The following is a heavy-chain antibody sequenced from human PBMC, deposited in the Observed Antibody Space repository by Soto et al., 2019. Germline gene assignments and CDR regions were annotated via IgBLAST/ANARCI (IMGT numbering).Heavy chain of an antibody. Sequence: QVQLVESGGGVVQPGRSLRLSCAASGFTFSSYAMHWVRQAPGKGLEWVAVISYDGSNKYYADSVKGRFTISRDNSKNTQYLQMNSLRAEDTAVYYCARWCAFGELLCPMYYYYYGMDVWGQGTTVTVSS. CDR1: GFTFSSYA. CDR2: ISYDGSNK. CDR3: ARWCAFGELLCPMYYYYYGMDV. D-gene: IGHD3-10*01. J-gene: IGHJ6*02. V-gene: IGHV3-30-3*01.